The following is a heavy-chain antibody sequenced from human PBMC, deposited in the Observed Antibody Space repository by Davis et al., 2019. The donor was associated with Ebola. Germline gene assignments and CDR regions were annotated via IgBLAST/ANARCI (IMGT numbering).Heavy chain of an antibody. J-gene: IGHJ6*04. CDR1: GFPVSDNY. CDR3: ARDFGDIVVVPAAMDV. D-gene: IGHD2-2*01. CDR2: FGTGGDT. V-gene: IGHV3-69-1*01. Sequence: GGSLRLSCAASGFPVSDNYMTWVRQAPGKGLEWVSTFGTGGDTYYADSVKGRFAISRDNAKNSLYLQMNSLRAEDTAVYYCARDFGDIVVVPAAMDVWGKGTTVTVSS.